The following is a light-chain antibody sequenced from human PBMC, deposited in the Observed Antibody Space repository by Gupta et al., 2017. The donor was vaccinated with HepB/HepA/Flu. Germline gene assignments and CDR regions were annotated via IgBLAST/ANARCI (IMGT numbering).Light chain of an antibody. J-gene: IGKJ1*01. CDR3: MQALQKPWT. V-gene: IGKV2-28*01. Sequence: IVMTPSPLSLPVTPGEPASISCRSSQSLLHSNGYNYLDWYLQKPGQSPQLLIYLGSNRASGVPDRFSGSGSGTDFTLKISRVEAEDVGVYYGMQALQKPWTFGQGTKVEIK. CDR2: LGS. CDR1: QSLLHSNGYNY.